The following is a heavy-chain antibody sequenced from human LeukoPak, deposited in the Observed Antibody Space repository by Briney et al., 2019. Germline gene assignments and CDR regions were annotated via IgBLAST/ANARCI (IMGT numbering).Heavy chain of an antibody. J-gene: IGHJ4*02. CDR1: GYTFTSYG. Sequence: PAASVKVSCKASGYTFTSYGISWVRQAPGQGLEWMGRINPNSGGTNYAQKFQGRVTMTRDTSISTAYMELSRLRFDDTAVYYCARGGAGEGELLLGYWGQGTLVTVSS. CDR3: ARGGAGEGELLLGY. V-gene: IGHV1-2*06. D-gene: IGHD3-10*01. CDR2: INPNSGGT.